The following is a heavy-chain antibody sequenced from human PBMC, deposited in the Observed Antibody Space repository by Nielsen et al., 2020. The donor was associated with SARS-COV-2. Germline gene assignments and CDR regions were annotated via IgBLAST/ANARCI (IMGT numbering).Heavy chain of an antibody. Sequence: SETLSLTCAVYGGSFSGYYWSWIRQPPGKGLEWIGEINHGGSTNYNPSLKSRVTISVDTSKNQFSLKLSSVTAADTAVYYCARGYDFFGYWGQGTLVTVSS. CDR1: GGSFSGYY. V-gene: IGHV4-34*01. J-gene: IGHJ4*02. CDR3: ARGYDFFGY. CDR2: INHGGST. D-gene: IGHD3-3*01.